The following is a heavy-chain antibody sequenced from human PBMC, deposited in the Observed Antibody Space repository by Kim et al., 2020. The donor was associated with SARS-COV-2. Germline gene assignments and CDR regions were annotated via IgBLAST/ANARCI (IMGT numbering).Heavy chain of an antibody. J-gene: IGHJ4*02. V-gene: IGHV6-1*01. CDR3: ARYIGPTTSGAKINYDILTGYYTFDY. D-gene: IGHD3-9*01. CDR1: GDSVSSNSAA. CDR2: TYYRSKWYN. Sequence: SQTLSLTCAISGDSVSSNSAAWNWIRQSPSRGLEWLGRTYYRSKWYNDYAVSVKSRITINPDTSKNQFSLQLNSVTPEDTAVYYCARYIGPTTSGAKINYDILTGYYTFDYWGQGTLVTVSS.